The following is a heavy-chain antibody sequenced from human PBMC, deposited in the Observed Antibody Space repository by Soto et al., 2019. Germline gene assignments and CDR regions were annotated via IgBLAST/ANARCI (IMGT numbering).Heavy chain of an antibody. V-gene: IGHV3-23*01. CDR3: ARWSYLDY. CDR1: GFSFGSYA. Sequence: PGGSLRLSCAASGFSFGSYALSWVRQAPGKGLEWVSTISGSDGKTFYADSVKGRFSISRETYQSTLYLQMNSLRADDTAMYYCARWSYLDYWGQG. J-gene: IGHJ4*02. D-gene: IGHD3-3*01. CDR2: ISGSDGKT.